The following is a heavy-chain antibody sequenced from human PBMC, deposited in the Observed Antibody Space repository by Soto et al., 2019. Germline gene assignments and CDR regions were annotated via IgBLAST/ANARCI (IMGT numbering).Heavy chain of an antibody. J-gene: IGHJ4*02. CDR2: ITGSGDST. V-gene: IGHV3-23*01. Sequence: EVQLLESGGGLVQPGGSLRLSCAASGFTFSNYAMSWVRQAPGKGLEWVSAITGSGDSTFYADSVRGRFSTSRDNSKDTLYLEMYSLRAGETAVYYFAKEAAVVGVGYFYYWGQGALVTVSS. CDR3: AKEAAVVGVGYFYY. D-gene: IGHD6-19*01. CDR1: GFTFSNYA.